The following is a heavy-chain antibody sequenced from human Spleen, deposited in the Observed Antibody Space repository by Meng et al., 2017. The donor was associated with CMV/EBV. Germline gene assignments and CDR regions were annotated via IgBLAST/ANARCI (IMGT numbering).Heavy chain of an antibody. V-gene: IGHV4-34*01. D-gene: IGHD3-3*01. CDR3: ARAPGSFWSGYFQH. Sequence: SETLSLTCAVYGGSFSGYYWSWIRQPPGKGLEWIGEINHSGSTNYNPSLKSRVTVSVDTSKNQFSLNLSSVTAADTAVYYCARAPGSFWSGYFQHWGQGTLVTVSS. CDR1: GGSFSGYY. CDR2: INHSGST. J-gene: IGHJ1*01.